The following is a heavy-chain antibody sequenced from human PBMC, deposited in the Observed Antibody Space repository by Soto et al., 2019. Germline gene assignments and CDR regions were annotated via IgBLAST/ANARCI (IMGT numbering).Heavy chain of an antibody. J-gene: IGHJ5*02. CDR3: ARAGYSSSGRRNWFDP. CDR2: IIPILGIA. D-gene: IGHD6-6*01. CDR1: GYTFTSYG. Sequence: ASVKVSCKASGYTFTSYGISWVRQAPGQGLEWMGRIIPILGIANYAQKFQGRVTITADKSTSTAYMELSSLRSEDTAVYYCARAGYSSSGRRNWFDPWGQGTLVTVSS. V-gene: IGHV1-69*04.